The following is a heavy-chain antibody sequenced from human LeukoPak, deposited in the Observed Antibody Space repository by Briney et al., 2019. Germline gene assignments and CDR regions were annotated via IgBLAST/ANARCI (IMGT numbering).Heavy chain of an antibody. J-gene: IGHJ4*02. CDR2: ISVSGGST. CDR1: GFTFRSDA. D-gene: IGHD6-19*01. Sequence: PGGSLRLSCAASGFTFRSDAMSWGRQAPGQGVEWVSAISVSGGSTYYADSVKGRFTISRDNSKNTLYLQTNSLRAEDTAVYYCAKDHNIAVAGTPFDYWGQGTLVTVSS. V-gene: IGHV3-23*01. CDR3: AKDHNIAVAGTPFDY.